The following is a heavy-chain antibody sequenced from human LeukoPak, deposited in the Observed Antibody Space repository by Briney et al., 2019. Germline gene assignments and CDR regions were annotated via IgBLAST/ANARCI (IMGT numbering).Heavy chain of an antibody. D-gene: IGHD2-2*01. V-gene: IGHV1-2*02. J-gene: IGHJ4*02. Sequence: EASVKVSCKASGYTFTGYYMHWVRQAPGQGLEWMGWINPNSGGTNYAQKFQGRVTMTRDTSIGTAYMELSRLRSDDTAVYYCARDRYCSSTSCYPFDYWGQGTLVTVSS. CDR2: INPNSGGT. CDR1: GYTFTGYY. CDR3: ARDRYCSSTSCYPFDY.